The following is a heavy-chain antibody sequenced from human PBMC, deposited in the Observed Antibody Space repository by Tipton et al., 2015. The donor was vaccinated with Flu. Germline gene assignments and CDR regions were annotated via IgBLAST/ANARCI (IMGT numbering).Heavy chain of an antibody. Sequence: TLSLTCNVSGDSISMYYWTWIRQPPGKGLEWIGYISNSGTTNYNPSLKSRVTISLDTSKNQFSLKVNSVTAADTAMYYCARLSITIPAYFYFIDVWGKGTPVAVPS. CDR1: GDSISMYY. CDR3: ARLSITIPAYFYFIDV. V-gene: IGHV4-59*13. CDR2: ISNSGTT. D-gene: IGHD5-12*01. J-gene: IGHJ6*03.